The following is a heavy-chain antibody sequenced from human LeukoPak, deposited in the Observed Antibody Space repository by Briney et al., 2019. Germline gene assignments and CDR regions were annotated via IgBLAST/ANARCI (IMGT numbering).Heavy chain of an antibody. D-gene: IGHD1-26*01. Sequence: GGSLRLSCATSEVTFSVYSMNWVRQAPGKGLEWVSSITSGSSYTYYADSVKGRFTISRDNAKNSLYLQMNSLRAEDTAVYYCARSLVGDGPYYFDSWGQGTLVTVSS. J-gene: IGHJ4*02. CDR1: EVTFSVYS. CDR3: ARSLVGDGPYYFDS. V-gene: IGHV3-21*01. CDR2: ITSGSSYT.